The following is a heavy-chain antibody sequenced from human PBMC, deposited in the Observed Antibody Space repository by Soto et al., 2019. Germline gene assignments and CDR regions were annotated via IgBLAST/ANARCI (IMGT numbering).Heavy chain of an antibody. Sequence: TLSLTCTVSGGSISSGGYYWSWIRQHPGKGLEWIGDIHYSGSTYYNPSLKSRVTISVDTSKNQSSRKLSSVTGGGTAAYYCVSHPEDYGSGTDWWGSRLFDPWGQGTLVTVSS. CDR3: VSHPEDYGSGTDWWGSRLFDP. CDR1: GGSISSGGYY. V-gene: IGHV4-31*03. CDR2: IHYSGST. D-gene: IGHD3-10*01. J-gene: IGHJ5*02.